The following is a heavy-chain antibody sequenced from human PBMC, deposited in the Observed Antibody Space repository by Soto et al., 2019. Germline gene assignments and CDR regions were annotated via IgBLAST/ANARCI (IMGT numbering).Heavy chain of an antibody. D-gene: IGHD2-2*01. J-gene: IGHJ4*02. CDR1: GGSISSGGYY. CDR2: IYYSGST. CDR3: ARGRSSTSPNPIGY. Sequence: QVQLQEPGPGLVKPSQTLSLTCTVSGGSISSGGYYWSWIRQHPGKGLEWIGYIYYSGSTYYNPSLKRRVTISVDTSKNQFSLKLSSVTAADTAVYYCARGRSSTSPNPIGYCGQGTLVTVSS. V-gene: IGHV4-31*03.